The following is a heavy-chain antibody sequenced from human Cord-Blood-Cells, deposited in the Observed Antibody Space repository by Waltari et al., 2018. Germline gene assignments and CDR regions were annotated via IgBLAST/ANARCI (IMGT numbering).Heavy chain of an antibody. CDR3: ARDRAQWLVYYYYYGMDV. Sequence: EVQLVESGGGLVQPGGCLRLSCAASGFTFSSYELNWVRQAPGTGLEWVSYISSSGSTIYYADSVKGRFTISRYNAKNSLYLQMNSLRAEDTAVYYCARDRAQWLVYYYYYGMDVWGQGTTVTVSS. V-gene: IGHV3-48*03. J-gene: IGHJ6*02. CDR1: GFTFSSYE. D-gene: IGHD6-19*01. CDR2: ISSSGSTI.